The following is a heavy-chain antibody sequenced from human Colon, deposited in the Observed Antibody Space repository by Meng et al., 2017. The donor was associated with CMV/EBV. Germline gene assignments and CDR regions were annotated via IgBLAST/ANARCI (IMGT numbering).Heavy chain of an antibody. J-gene: IGHJ4*02. CDR1: GASITSYY. CDR2: VYISGNT. Sequence: QVRLWESGPGLVKPSEPLSLTCTVAGASITSYYWSWLRQPAGKGLEWIGRVYISGNTNYNPSLKSRVTMSIDTSKNQLSLNIRSVTAADTAVYYCARDSNLSGLAYWGQGTLVTVSS. CDR3: ARDSNLSGLAY. D-gene: IGHD3-10*01. V-gene: IGHV4-4*07.